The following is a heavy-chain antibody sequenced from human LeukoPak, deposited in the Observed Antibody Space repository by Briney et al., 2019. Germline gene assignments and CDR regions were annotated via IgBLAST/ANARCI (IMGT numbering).Heavy chain of an antibody. D-gene: IGHD6-19*01. CDR1: GGSISSHF. CDR2: INYSGST. V-gene: IGHV4-59*11. J-gene: IGHJ3*02. CDR3: ARDRPQWDAFDK. Sequence: PSETLSLTCTVSGGSISSHFWSWIRQPLGKGLEWIGYINYSGSTNYNPSLKSRVTISVDTSKNRFSLKLSSVTAADTAVYYCARDRPQWDAFDKWGQGAMVTVSS.